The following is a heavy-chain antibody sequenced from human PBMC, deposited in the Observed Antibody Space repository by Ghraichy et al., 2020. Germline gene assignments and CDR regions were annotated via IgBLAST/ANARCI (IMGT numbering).Heavy chain of an antibody. J-gene: IGHJ5*02. CDR1: GGSISSSTYF. CDR3: ARPYSSSRNWFDP. D-gene: IGHD6-13*01. Sequence: SETLSLTCTVSGGSISSSTYFWAWIRQPPGKGLEWIGSIYNTENTYYNPSLKSRVTISADTSKNQFSLKLSSVTAADTAVYYCARPYSSSRNWFDPWGPGTLVTGSS. CDR2: IYNTENT. V-gene: IGHV4-39*01.